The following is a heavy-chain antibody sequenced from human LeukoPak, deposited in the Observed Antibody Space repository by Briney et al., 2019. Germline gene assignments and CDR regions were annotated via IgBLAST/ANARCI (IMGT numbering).Heavy chain of an antibody. J-gene: IGHJ6*03. Sequence: SETLSLTCAVSGYSISSGYYWGWIRQPPGKGLEWIGSIYHSGSTYYNPPLKSRVTMSVDTSKNQFSLKLSSVTAADTAVYYCARTGGIAAGYYYYMDVWGKGTTVTVSS. V-gene: IGHV4-38-2*01. D-gene: IGHD6-13*01. CDR1: GYSISSGYY. CDR2: IYHSGST. CDR3: ARTGGIAAGYYYYMDV.